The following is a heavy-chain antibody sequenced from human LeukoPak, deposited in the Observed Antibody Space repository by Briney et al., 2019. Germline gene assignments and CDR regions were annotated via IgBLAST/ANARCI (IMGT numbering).Heavy chain of an antibody. CDR1: GYSFTIYW. V-gene: IGHV5-51*01. J-gene: IGHJ4*02. CDR3: AMRHSSGWYYDY. CDR2: IYPGDSDT. Sequence: GESLKISCKASGYSFTIYWIAWVRQMPGKGLEWMGIIYPGDSDTKYSPSFQGQVTISADKSISTAYLQWSSLKASDTAMYYCAMRHSSGWYYDYWGQGTLVTVSS. D-gene: IGHD6-19*01.